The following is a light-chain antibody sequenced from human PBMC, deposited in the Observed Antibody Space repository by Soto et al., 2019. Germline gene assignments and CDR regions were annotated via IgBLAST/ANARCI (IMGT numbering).Light chain of an antibody. V-gene: IGKV1-39*01. CDR1: QTISSY. J-gene: IGKJ2*01. Sequence: IQMTQSPSSLSASVGGRVTITCRASQTISSYLNWYQQTPGRAPALLISAASTLQSGVPSRFSGSGSGTDFTLTISSLQPEDFATYYCQQYNSYSNTFGQGTKLEIK. CDR3: QQYNSYSNT. CDR2: AAS.